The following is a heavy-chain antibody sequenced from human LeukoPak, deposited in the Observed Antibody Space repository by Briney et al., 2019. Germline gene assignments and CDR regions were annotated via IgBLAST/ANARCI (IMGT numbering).Heavy chain of an antibody. Sequence: PGRSLRLSCAASGFTFSSYGMHWVRQAPGKGLEWVAVISYVGTNKYYADSVKGRFTISRDNAKNSLYLQMNSLRAEDTAVYYCARATSFDYWGQGTLVTVSS. CDR3: ARATSFDY. J-gene: IGHJ4*02. V-gene: IGHV3-30*03. CDR2: ISYVGTNK. CDR1: GFTFSSYG.